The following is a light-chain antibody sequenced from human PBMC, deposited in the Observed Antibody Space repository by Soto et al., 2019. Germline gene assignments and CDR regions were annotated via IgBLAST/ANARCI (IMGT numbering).Light chain of an antibody. Sequence: DIQLTQSPSFLSASVGDRVTITCRASQGISSYLAWYQQKPGKAPKLLIYAASTLQSGVPSRFRGSGSGTAFTLTISSLQPEDFATYYCQQLNSYPRFTFGPGTKVDIK. J-gene: IGKJ3*01. V-gene: IGKV1-9*01. CDR3: QQLNSYPRFT. CDR2: AAS. CDR1: QGISSY.